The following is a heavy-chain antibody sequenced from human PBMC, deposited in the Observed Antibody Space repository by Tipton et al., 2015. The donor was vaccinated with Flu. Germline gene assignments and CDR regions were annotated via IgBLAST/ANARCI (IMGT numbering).Heavy chain of an antibody. J-gene: IGHJ4*02. D-gene: IGHD4-23*01. CDR3: ARLGGPNSRLRWDLDY. V-gene: IGHV3-33*01. CDR1: GFTFSSYG. CDR2: IWYDGSNK. Sequence: SGFTFSSYGMHWVRQAPGKGLEWVAVIWYDGSNKYYADSVKGRFTISRDNSKNTLYLQMNSLRAEDTAVYYCARLGGPNSRLRWDLDYWGQGTLVTVSS.